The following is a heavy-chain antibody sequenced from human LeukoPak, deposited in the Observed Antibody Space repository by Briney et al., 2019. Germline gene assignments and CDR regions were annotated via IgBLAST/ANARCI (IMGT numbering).Heavy chain of an antibody. CDR1: GFTFSSYG. Sequence: GGSLRLSCAASGFTFSSYGMHWVRQAPGKGLEWVAVISYDGSNKYYADSVKGRFTISRDNSKNTLYLQMNSLRAEDTAVYYCARGDPLPDPWGQGTLVTVSS. J-gene: IGHJ5*02. V-gene: IGHV3-30*06. CDR3: ARGDPLPDP. CDR2: ISYDGSNK.